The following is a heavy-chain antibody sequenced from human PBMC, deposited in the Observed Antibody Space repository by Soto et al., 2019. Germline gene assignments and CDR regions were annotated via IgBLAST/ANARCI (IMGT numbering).Heavy chain of an antibody. D-gene: IGHD6-13*01. J-gene: IGHJ4*02. CDR3: ARRYGTVFDY. V-gene: IGHV4-59*01. CDR2: IYYSGST. Sequence: QVQLQESGPGLVKPSETLSLTCTVSGGSISSYYWSWIRQPPGKGLEWIGYIYYSGSTNYNPSLKSRVTISVDTSKNQCSLTLSSVTAADTAVYYCARRYGTVFDYWGQGTLVTVSS. CDR1: GGSISSYY.